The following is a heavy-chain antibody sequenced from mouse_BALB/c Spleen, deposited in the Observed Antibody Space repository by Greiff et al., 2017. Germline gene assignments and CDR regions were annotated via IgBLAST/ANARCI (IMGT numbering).Heavy chain of an antibody. J-gene: IGHJ2*01. V-gene: IGHV1S53*02. CDR3: TVLLDY. CDR2: ISTGNGDI. Sequence: VQLQQSDAGLVKPGASVKISCKASGYTFTDHAIHWVKQKPEQGLEWVGSISTGNGDIKYNEKFKGKTTLTADKSSSTAYMQLNSLTSEDSAVYCCTVLLDYWGQGTTLTVSS. CDR1: GYTFTDHA. D-gene: IGHD1-1*01.